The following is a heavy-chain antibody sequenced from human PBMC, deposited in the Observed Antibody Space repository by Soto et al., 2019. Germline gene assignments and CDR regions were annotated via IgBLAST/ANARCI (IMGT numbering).Heavy chain of an antibody. CDR2: ISGSGGST. CDR1: GFTFSSYA. V-gene: IGHV3-23*01. Sequence: GGSLRLSCAASGFTFSSYAMSWVRQAPGKGLEWVSAISGSGGSTYYADSVKGRFTISRDNSKNTLYLQMNSLRAEDTAVYYCAKDQVQYYDFWSGHNAFDIWGQGTMVTVSS. J-gene: IGHJ3*02. D-gene: IGHD3-3*01. CDR3: AKDQVQYYDFWSGHNAFDI.